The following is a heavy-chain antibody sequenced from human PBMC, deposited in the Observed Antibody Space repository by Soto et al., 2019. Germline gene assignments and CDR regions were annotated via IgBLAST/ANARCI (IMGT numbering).Heavy chain of an antibody. Sequence: LGESLKISGKGSGYSFTSYWISWVRQMPGKGLEWMGRIDPSDSYTNYSPSFQGHVTISADKSISTAYLQWSSLKASDTAMYYCARHLLSCSSTSRYPGNWFDPWGEGSMITLSS. J-gene: IGHJ5*02. CDR3: ARHLLSCSSTSRYPGNWFDP. CDR2: IDPSDSYT. D-gene: IGHD2-2*01. CDR1: GYSFTSYW. V-gene: IGHV5-10-1*01.